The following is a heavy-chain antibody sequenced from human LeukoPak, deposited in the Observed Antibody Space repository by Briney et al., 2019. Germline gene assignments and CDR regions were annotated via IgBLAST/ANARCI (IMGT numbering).Heavy chain of an antibody. CDR1: GFTVSSNY. V-gene: IGHV3-66*01. Sequence: GGSLRLSCAASGFTVSSNYMSWVRQAPGKGLEWVSVIYSGGSTYYADSVKGRFTISRDNSKNTLYLQMNSLRAEDTAVYYCARDSGYYYDSSGYYTPGYWGQGTVVTVSS. D-gene: IGHD3-22*01. J-gene: IGHJ4*02. CDR3: ARDSGYYYDSSGYYTPGY. CDR2: IYSGGST.